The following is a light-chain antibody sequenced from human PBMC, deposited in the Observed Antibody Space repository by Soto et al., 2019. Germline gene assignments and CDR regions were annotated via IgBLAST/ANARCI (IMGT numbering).Light chain of an antibody. V-gene: IGLV2-18*02. CDR1: SSDVGSYNR. Sequence: QSALTQPPSVSGSPGQSVATSCTGTSSDVGSYNRVSWYRQPPGTAPKLMIFDVSNRPSGVPDRFSGSKSGNTASLTISGLQAEDEADYYCSSYTISSTYVFGTGTKVTVL. J-gene: IGLJ1*01. CDR2: DVS. CDR3: SSYTISSTYV.